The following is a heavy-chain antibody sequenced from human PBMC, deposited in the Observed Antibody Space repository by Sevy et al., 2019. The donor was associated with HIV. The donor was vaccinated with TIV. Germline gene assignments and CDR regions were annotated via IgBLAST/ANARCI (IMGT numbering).Heavy chain of an antibody. CDR2: IYYNGHI. CDR1: GGSINSLY. V-gene: IGHV4-59*08. D-gene: IGHD1-26*01. Sequence: SETLSLTCTVSGGSINSLYWNWIRQPPGKGLEWIANIYYNGHINYTPSLKSRVTLSLDTSKNQFSLRLSSVTAADTAMYYCAGENAWGRGYSWGQGTLVTVSS. J-gene: IGHJ4*02. CDR3: AGENAWGRGYS.